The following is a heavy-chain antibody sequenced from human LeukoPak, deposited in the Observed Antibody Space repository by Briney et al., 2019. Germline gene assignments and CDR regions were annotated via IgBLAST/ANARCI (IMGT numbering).Heavy chain of an antibody. Sequence: SETLSLTCTVSGGSISSSSYYWGWIRQPPGKGLEWIGSIYYSGSTYYNPSLKSRVTISVDTSKNQFSLKLSSVTAADTAVYYCARVGAAAGFDYWGQGTLVTVSS. D-gene: IGHD6-13*01. CDR2: IYYSGST. J-gene: IGHJ4*02. V-gene: IGHV4-39*01. CDR1: GGSISSSSYY. CDR3: ARVGAAAGFDY.